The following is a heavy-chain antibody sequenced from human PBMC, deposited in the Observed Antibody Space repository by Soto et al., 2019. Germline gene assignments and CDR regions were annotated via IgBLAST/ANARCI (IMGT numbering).Heavy chain of an antibody. CDR1: GGTFSSYA. J-gene: IGHJ6*02. V-gene: IGHV1-69*13. Sequence: SVKVSCKASGGTFSSYAISWVRQAPGQGLEWMGGIIPIFGTANYAQKFQGRVTITADESTSTAYMELSSLRSEDTAVYYCARGINYYDSSGYYYPDPYGMDVWGQGTTVTVSS. CDR3: ARGINYYDSSGYYYPDPYGMDV. CDR2: IIPIFGTA. D-gene: IGHD3-22*01.